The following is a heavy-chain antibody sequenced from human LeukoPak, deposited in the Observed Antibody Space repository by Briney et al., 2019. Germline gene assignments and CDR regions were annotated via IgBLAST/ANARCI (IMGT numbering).Heavy chain of an antibody. J-gene: IGHJ4*02. V-gene: IGHV3-66*01. CDR1: GLTISNNY. CDR3: ARALFSGSYSGFWFFDS. D-gene: IGHD1-26*01. Sequence: GGSLRLSCAASGLTISNNYMNWVRQAPGKGLEWVSVIYSGGSTYYTDSVKGRFTISRDNSKNTLYLLMNSLRAEDTAVYFCARALFSGSYSGFWFFDSWGQGTLVTVSS. CDR2: IYSGGST.